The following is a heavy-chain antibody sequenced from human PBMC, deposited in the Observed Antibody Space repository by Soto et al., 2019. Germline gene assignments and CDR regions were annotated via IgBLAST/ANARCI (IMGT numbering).Heavy chain of an antibody. J-gene: IGHJ6*02. CDR2: ISYDGSNK. D-gene: IGHD2-2*01. CDR3: AIDRGLVPAARLGSGRYYYYGMDV. CDR1: GFTFSSYA. V-gene: IGHV3-30-3*01. Sequence: QVQLVESGGGVVQPGRSLRLSCAASGFTFSSYAMHWVRQAPGKGLEWVAVISYDGSNKYYADSVKGRFTISRDNSKNTLYLQMNSLRAEDTAVYYCAIDRGLVPAARLGSGRYYYYGMDVWGQGTTVTVSS.